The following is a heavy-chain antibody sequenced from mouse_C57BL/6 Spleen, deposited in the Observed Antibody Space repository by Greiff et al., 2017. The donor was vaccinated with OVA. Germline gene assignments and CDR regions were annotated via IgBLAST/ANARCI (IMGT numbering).Heavy chain of an antibody. CDR1: GFTFSDYY. CDR2: INYDGSST. Sequence: EVHLVESEGGLVQPGSSMKLSCTASGFTFSDYYMAWVRQVPEKGLEWVANINYDGSSTYYLDSLKSRFIISRDNAKNILYLQMSSLKSEDTATYYCARDQEGRGYAMDYWGQGTSVTVSS. V-gene: IGHV5-16*01. J-gene: IGHJ4*01. CDR3: ARDQEGRGYAMDY. D-gene: IGHD1-1*01.